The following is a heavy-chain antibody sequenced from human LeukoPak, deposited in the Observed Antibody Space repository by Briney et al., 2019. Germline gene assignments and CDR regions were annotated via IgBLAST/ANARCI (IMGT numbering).Heavy chain of an antibody. CDR1: GFTFSNHA. V-gene: IGHV3-23*01. CDR3: AKDQRPHSTLVSGTYFDY. CDR2: ISGSGGST. Sequence: GGSVRLSCEVSGFTFSNHAMSWVRQAPGKGLEWVSVISGSGGSTFYADSVTGRFTISRDNSKNTLFLQMNTLRAEDTALYYCAKDQRPHSTLVSGTYFDYWGHGTLVSVSS. D-gene: IGHD6-19*01. J-gene: IGHJ4*01.